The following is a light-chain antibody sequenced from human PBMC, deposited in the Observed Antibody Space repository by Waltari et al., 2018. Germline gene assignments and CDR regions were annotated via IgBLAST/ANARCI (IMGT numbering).Light chain of an antibody. J-gene: IGKJ1*01. Sequence: DIVMTQSPATLSVSLGERATLSCRASQSISSNLAWYQQKPGQAPRLLIFGASTRATGIPTRFSGSGSGTEFTLTISSLQSEDFAIYYCQQYNNWLWTFGQGTEVEIK. CDR1: QSISSN. V-gene: IGKV3-15*01. CDR2: GAS. CDR3: QQYNNWLWT.